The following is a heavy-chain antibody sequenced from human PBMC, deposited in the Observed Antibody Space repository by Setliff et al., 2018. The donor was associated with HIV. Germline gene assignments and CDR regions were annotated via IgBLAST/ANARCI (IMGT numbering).Heavy chain of an antibody. J-gene: IGHJ4*02. CDR3: MRGRSITIFGVAYFDF. V-gene: IGHV4-39*07. Sequence: SETLSLTCTVSGGSISTGGYYWGWIRQPPGKGLEWIGSVYHSGTTYYNPSLKSRVPISVDMSNNQFSLKVTSVTAADTAVYYCMRGRSITIFGVAYFDFWGQGTQVTVSS. CDR1: GGSISTGGYY. CDR2: VYHSGTT. D-gene: IGHD3-3*01.